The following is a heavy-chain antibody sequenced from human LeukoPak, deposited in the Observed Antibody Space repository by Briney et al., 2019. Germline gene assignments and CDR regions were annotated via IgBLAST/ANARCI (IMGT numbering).Heavy chain of an antibody. J-gene: IGHJ4*02. CDR2: IYHSGGT. Sequence: SETLSLTCAVSGGSISSSTNWWSWVRQPPGKGLEWIGEIYHSGGTNYNPSLKSRITISVDKSQNQFSLKVTSVTAADTAVYYCARVSRYYDSSGYYYYFDYWGQGTLVTVSS. D-gene: IGHD3-22*01. V-gene: IGHV4-4*02. CDR3: ARVSRYYDSSGYYYYFDY. CDR1: GGSISSSTNW.